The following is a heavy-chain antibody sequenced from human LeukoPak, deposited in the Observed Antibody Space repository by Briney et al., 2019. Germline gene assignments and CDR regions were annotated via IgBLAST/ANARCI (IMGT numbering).Heavy chain of an antibody. J-gene: IGHJ4*02. CDR3: TKHPSGYYYDHFDY. Sequence: GGSLRLSCAASGFTFSNAWMSWVRQAPGKGLEWVGRIKSKTDGGTTDYAAPVKGRFTISRDDSKNTLYLQMNSLRAEDTAVYYCTKHPSGYYYDHFDYWGQGTLVTVSS. V-gene: IGHV3-15*01. CDR2: IKSKTDGGTT. CDR1: GFTFSNAW. D-gene: IGHD3-22*01.